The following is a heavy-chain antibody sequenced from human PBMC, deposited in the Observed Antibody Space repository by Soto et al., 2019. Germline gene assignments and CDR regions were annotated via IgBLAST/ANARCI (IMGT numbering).Heavy chain of an antibody. J-gene: IGHJ4*02. CDR2: IGGSGGYT. CDR3: AKRGGYNSGWADY. Sequence: VQLLESGGGWVQPGGSLRLSCVASGFTFSSYAMSWVRQAPGKGLEWVSAIGGSGGYTYYADSVKGRFTISRDNSKNTLYLQMNSLRPEDTAIYYCAKRGGYNSGWADYWGQGTLVTVSS. CDR1: GFTFSSYA. V-gene: IGHV3-23*01. D-gene: IGHD6-19*01.